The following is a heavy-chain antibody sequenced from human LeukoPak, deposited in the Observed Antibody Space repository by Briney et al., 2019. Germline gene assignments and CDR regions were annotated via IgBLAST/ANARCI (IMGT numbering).Heavy chain of an antibody. CDR3: ARVWVVVPAAIVLGPWFDP. D-gene: IGHD2-2*01. V-gene: IGHV4-34*01. J-gene: IGHJ5*02. CDR2: INHSGST. CDR1: GGSFSGYY. Sequence: PSETLSLTCAVYGGSFSGYYWSWIRQPPGKGLEWIGEINHSGSTNYNPSLKSRVTISVDTSKNQFSLKLSSVTAADTAVYYCARVWVVVPAAIVLGPWFDPWGQGTLVTVSS.